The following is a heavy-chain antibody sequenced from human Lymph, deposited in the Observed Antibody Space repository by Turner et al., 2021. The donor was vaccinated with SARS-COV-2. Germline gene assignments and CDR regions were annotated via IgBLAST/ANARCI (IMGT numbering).Heavy chain of an antibody. Sequence: VQLVQSGAEVQKPGASVKVSCKVSGYPLTELSTHWVRQAPGNGLEWMGVFDPEYGKIIYAQKFQGRVTMTEDTSTDTAYMELSSLRSENTAVYYCATVLCTGSSCYYYGMDVWGQGTTVTVSS. J-gene: IGHJ6*02. CDR3: ATVLCTGSSCYYYGMDV. D-gene: IGHD2-15*01. CDR1: GYPLTELS. CDR2: FDPEYGKI. V-gene: IGHV1-24*01.